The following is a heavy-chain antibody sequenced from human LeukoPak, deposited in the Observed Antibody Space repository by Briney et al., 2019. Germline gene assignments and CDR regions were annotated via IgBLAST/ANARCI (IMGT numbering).Heavy chain of an antibody. CDR2: IYYSGST. V-gene: IGHV4-59*01. J-gene: IGHJ5*02. CDR1: GGSISSYY. Sequence: SETLSLTCTVSGGSISSYYWSWIRQPPGKGLEWIGYIYYSGSTNYNPSLKSRVTISVDTSKNQFSLKLSSVTAADTAVYYCARRMVRGVRFLVNWFDPWGQGTLVTVSS. CDR3: ARRMVRGVRFLVNWFDP. D-gene: IGHD3-10*01.